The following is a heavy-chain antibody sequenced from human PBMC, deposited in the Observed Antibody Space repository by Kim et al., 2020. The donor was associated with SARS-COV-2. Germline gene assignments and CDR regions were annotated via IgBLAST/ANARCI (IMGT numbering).Heavy chain of an antibody. CDR1: GYTFSSYG. V-gene: IGHV1-18*01. CDR2: ISAYNNNT. D-gene: IGHD1-26*01. CDR3: ARSYGSVEIATRDYYYGMDV. Sequence: ASVKVSCKASGYTFSSYGINWVRQAPGQGLEWMGWISAYNNNTHYAQKLQGRVTMTTDTSTSTAYMELRSLRSDDTAMYYCARSYGSVEIATRDYYYGMDVCGQGTPVTVSS. J-gene: IGHJ6*02.